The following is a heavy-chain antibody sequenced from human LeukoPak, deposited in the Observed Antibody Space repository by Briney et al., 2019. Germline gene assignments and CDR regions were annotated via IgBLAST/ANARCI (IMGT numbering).Heavy chain of an antibody. Sequence: GGSLRLSCAASGFIYSHYGMHWVRQAPSKGLEWVAVIWSDGSNRFYAGSVKGRFTISRDNSQRTLFLQMNSLRVDDTAMYYCVRDAQRGFDYSNSLKYWGHGTLVTVSS. CDR2: IWSDGSNR. CDR1: GFIYSHYG. V-gene: IGHV3-33*01. D-gene: IGHD4-11*01. J-gene: IGHJ4*01. CDR3: VRDAQRGFDYSNSLKY.